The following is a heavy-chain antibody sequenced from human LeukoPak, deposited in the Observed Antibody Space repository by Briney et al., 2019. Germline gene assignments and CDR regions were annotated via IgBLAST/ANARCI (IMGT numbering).Heavy chain of an antibody. CDR2: FDPADGEP. Sequence: ASVKVSCKVSGYMFTELPIHWVRQTPAIGLEWMGGFDPADGEPVYAKNFKDRLTMTEDTSTETAYMELRGLGSEDTAVCYCTAGPDCSSTSCLFEFWGQGTLVTVSS. CDR3: TAGPDCSSTSCLFEF. CDR1: GYMFTELP. D-gene: IGHD2-2*01. V-gene: IGHV1-24*01. J-gene: IGHJ4*02.